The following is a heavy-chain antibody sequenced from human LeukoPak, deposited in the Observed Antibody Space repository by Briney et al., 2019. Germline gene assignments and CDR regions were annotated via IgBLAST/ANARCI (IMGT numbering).Heavy chain of an antibody. CDR2: INAYNGNT. J-gene: IGHJ5*02. CDR3: SRVGVVLLANWFDP. V-gene: IGHV1-18*01. D-gene: IGHD2-2*01. CDR1: GYNFSIFG. Sequence: ASVKVSCKASGYNFSIFGISWVRQAPGQGLEWMGWINAYNGNTKYARKFQGGVAMTTDTSTSTAYMKLRSLRSDDTAVYYCSRVGVVLLANWFDPWGQGTLVTVSS.